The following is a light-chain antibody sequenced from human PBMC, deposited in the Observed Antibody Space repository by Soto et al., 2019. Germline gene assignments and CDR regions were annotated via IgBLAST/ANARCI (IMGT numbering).Light chain of an antibody. Sequence: QSVLTQPASVSGSPGQSITISCTGTSSDVGNYNYVSWYQQHPGKAPKVMIYEVSNRPSGVSNRFSGSKSGNTASLTISGLQAEDEADYYCSSYTSSSTGVFGGGTKLTVL. CDR2: EVS. CDR3: SSYTSSSTGV. J-gene: IGLJ3*02. CDR1: SSDVGNYNY. V-gene: IGLV2-14*01.